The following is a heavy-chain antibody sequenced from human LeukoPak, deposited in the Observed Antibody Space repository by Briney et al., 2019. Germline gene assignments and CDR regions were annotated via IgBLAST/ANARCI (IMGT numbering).Heavy chain of an antibody. Sequence: PGGSLRLSCAASGFTFSSYSMNWVRQAPGKGLEWVSSISSSSSYIYYADSVKGRFTISRDNAKNSLYLQMNSLRAEDTAVYYCANGPPGARGRVDFDYWGQGTLVTVSS. J-gene: IGHJ4*02. V-gene: IGHV3-21*04. CDR3: ANGPPGARGRVDFDY. CDR2: ISSSSSYI. D-gene: IGHD1-26*01. CDR1: GFTFSSYS.